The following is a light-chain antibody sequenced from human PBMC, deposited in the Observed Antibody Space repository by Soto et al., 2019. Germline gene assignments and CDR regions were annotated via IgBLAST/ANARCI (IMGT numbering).Light chain of an antibody. Sequence: QSALTQPASVSGSPGQSITISCAGTSSDVGGYNYVSWYQHHPGKAPKLMIYDVSNRPSGVSNRFSGSKSGNTASLTISGLQAGDEADYYCNSYTSSSTVVFGTGTKVTVL. J-gene: IGLJ1*01. CDR1: SSDVGGYNY. V-gene: IGLV2-14*03. CDR2: DVS. CDR3: NSYTSSSTVV.